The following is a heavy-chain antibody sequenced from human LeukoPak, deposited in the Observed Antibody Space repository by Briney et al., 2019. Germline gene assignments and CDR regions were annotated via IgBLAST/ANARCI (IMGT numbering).Heavy chain of an antibody. Sequence: GGSLRLSCAASGFTFSSYAMSWVRQAPGKGLEWVSAIGVSGGSTYDADSVKGRFTISRDNSKNTLYLQMNSLRAEDTAVYYCAKDTSIGRYCTNGVCSPFDYWGRGTLVTVSS. CDR1: GFTFSSYA. V-gene: IGHV3-23*01. D-gene: IGHD2-8*01. CDR2: IGVSGGST. J-gene: IGHJ4*02. CDR3: AKDTSIGRYCTNGVCSPFDY.